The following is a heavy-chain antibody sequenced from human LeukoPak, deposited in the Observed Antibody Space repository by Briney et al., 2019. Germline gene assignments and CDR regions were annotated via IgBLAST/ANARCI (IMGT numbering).Heavy chain of an antibody. CDR3: ARDRIAVAGTRGDAFDI. V-gene: IGHV3-74*01. D-gene: IGHD6-19*01. CDR2: INSDGSNI. CDR1: GFTFSSYR. Sequence: PGGSLTLSCAASGFTFSSYRFHWVRQGPGKGLVWVSRINSDGSNIRYPDSVKGRFTISRNNAKNTLYLQMNSLRAEDTAVYYCARDRIAVAGTRGDAFDIWGQGTMVTVSS. J-gene: IGHJ3*02.